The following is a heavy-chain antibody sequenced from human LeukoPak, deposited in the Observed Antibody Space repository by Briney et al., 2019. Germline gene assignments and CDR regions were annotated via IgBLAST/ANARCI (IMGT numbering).Heavy chain of an antibody. V-gene: IGHV4-30-4*01. Sequence: SQTLSLTCTVSGGSISSGDYYWSWIRQPPGKGLEWIGYIYYSGSTYYNPSLKSRVTISVDTSKNQFSLKLSSVTAADTAVYYCARDLAGYYNGSGFYFDYWGQGTLVTVSS. J-gene: IGHJ4*02. CDR1: GGSISSGDYY. D-gene: IGHD3-22*01. CDR3: ARDLAGYYNGSGFYFDY. CDR2: IYYSGST.